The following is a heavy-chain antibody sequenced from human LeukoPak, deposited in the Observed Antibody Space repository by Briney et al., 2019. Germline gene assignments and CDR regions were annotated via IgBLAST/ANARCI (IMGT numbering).Heavy chain of an antibody. CDR1: GFSFSSYG. J-gene: IGHJ4*02. CDR2: ISYDGSNK. CDR3: AKGSCSGGSCYCPLDY. D-gene: IGHD2-15*01. Sequence: PGGSLRLSCAASGFSFSSYGMHWVRQAPGKGLEWVAVISYDGSNKYYVDSVKGRFTISRDNSKNTLYLEMNSLRAEDTAAYHCAKGSCSGGSCYCPLDYWGQGTLVTVSS. V-gene: IGHV3-30*18.